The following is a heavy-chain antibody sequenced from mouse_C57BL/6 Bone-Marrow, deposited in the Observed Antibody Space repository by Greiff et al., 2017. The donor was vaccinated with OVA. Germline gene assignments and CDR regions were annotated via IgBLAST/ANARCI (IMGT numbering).Heavy chain of an antibody. D-gene: IGHD1-1*01. CDR1: GYTFTDYS. V-gene: IGHV1-75*01. CDR3: ASHYGSYFDY. J-gene: IGHJ2*01. Sequence: QVQLKQSGPELVKPGASVKISCKASGYTFTDYSINWVKQRPGKGLEWIGWIFPGSGSTYYNEKFKGKATLTVDKSSRTAYMLLSSLTSEDSAVYVCASHYGSYFDYWGQGTTLTVSS. CDR2: IFPGSGST.